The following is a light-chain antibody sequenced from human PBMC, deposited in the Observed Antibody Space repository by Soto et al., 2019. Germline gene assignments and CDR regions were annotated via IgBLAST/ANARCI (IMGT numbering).Light chain of an antibody. CDR1: QSVSSL. CDR3: QQDNNWPQYD. CDR2: DAS. V-gene: IGKV3D-15*01. Sequence: EIVLTQSPATLSLSPGERATLSCRASQSVSSLLAWYQQKPGQAPRLLIYDASNRATGIPARFSGSGSGTEFTPTISSLQSEDFAVFYCQQDNNWPQYDFGPGINVDIX. J-gene: IGKJ3*01.